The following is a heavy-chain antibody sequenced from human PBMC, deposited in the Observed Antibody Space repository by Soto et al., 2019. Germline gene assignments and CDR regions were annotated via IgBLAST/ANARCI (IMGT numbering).Heavy chain of an antibody. J-gene: IGHJ5*02. CDR1: GFTFSSYA. CDR2: ISYDGSNK. CDR3: ARADLGSDGWFDP. V-gene: IGHV3-30-3*01. D-gene: IGHD3-16*01. Sequence: QTGGSLRLSCAASGFTFSSYAMHWVRQAPGKGLEWVAVISYDGSNKYYADSVKGRFTISRDNSKNTLYLQMNSLRAEDTAVYYCARADLGSDGWFDPWGQGTLVTVSS.